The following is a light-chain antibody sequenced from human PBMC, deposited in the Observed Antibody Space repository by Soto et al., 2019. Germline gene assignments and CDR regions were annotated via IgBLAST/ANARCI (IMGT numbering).Light chain of an antibody. J-gene: IGKJ2*01. CDR2: GAS. CDR1: QSVSSSY. Sequence: EIVLTQSPGTLSLSPGERATLSCRASQSVSSSYLAWYQQKPGQAPRLLIYGASSRATGIPDRFSGSGSGTDFTLTISRLEPEDFAVYYCQRLRYTFGQGTKVDIK. V-gene: IGKV3-20*01. CDR3: QRLRYT.